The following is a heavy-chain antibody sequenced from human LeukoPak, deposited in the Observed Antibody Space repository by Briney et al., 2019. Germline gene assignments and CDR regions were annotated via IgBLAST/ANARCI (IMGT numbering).Heavy chain of an antibody. CDR1: GGSIRSYY. CDR3: ASSYGSGSYYDY. Sequence: PSETLSLTCTVSGGSIRSYYWSWIRQPPGKGLEWIAYIYYSGSTNYNPSLKSRVTISVDTSKNQFSLKLSSVTAADSAVYYCASSYGSGSYYDYWGQGTLVTVSS. CDR2: IYYSGST. V-gene: IGHV4-59*12. J-gene: IGHJ4*02. D-gene: IGHD3-10*01.